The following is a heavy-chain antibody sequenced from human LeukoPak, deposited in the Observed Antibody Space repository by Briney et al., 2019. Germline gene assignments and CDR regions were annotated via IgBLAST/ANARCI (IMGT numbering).Heavy chain of an antibody. Sequence: ASVKVSCKASGYTFTSYGISWVRQAPGQGLEWMGGFDPEVVETIYAQKFQGRVTMTEDTSTDTAYMELSSLRSEDTAVYYCATDLLNYYDSSGYFREYWGQGTLVTVSS. J-gene: IGHJ4*02. CDR3: ATDLLNYYDSSGYFREY. V-gene: IGHV1-24*01. D-gene: IGHD3-22*01. CDR2: FDPEVVET. CDR1: GYTFTSYG.